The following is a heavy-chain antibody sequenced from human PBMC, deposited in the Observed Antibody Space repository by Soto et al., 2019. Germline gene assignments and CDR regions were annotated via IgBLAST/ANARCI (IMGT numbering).Heavy chain of an antibody. J-gene: IGHJ5*02. CDR3: ARDADSSSWSSNWFDP. D-gene: IGHD6-13*01. Sequence: SVEVSCKASGGTFSSYAISWVRRAPGQGLEWMGGIIPIFGTANYAQKFQGRVTITADESTSTAYMELSSLRSEDTAVYYCARDADSSSWSSNWFDPWGQGTLVTVSS. CDR1: GGTFSSYA. V-gene: IGHV1-69*13. CDR2: IIPIFGTA.